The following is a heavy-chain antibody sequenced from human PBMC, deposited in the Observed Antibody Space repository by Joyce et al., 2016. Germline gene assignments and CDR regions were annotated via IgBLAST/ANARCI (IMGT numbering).Heavy chain of an antibody. Sequence: QVQLVQSGAAVMQPGASLKISCKASGYTFTDYPLHWLRQAPGERLEWMGWINTAKGNTQYSQKFQGRVDITRDTSANTAYMELSSLRSGDTALYFCARVSYFSSGSQFDHWGQGTLVPVSS. CDR1: GYTFTDYP. CDR2: INTAKGNT. D-gene: IGHD3-10*01. V-gene: IGHV1-3*04. CDR3: ARVSYFSSGSQFDH. J-gene: IGHJ4*02.